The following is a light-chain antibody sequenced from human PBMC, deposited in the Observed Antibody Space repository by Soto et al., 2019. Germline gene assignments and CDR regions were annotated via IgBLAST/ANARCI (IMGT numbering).Light chain of an antibody. CDR3: QHYFSYPYA. CDR2: KTS. V-gene: IGKV1-5*03. J-gene: IGKJ2*01. CDR1: QSVLTW. Sequence: DIQMTQSPATLSASVGDTVSITCRASQSVLTWLAWYQQKPGKAPNLLIYKTSRIRDGVPSRFSGSGSGTDFTLTISSLRPDDFASYFCQHYFSYPYAFGQGTKLEI.